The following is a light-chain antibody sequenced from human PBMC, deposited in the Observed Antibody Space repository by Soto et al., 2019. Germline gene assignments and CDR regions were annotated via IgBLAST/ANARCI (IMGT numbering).Light chain of an antibody. CDR1: SSDVGAYNF. CDR3: SSYTRSNTYV. J-gene: IGLJ7*01. CDR2: EVS. V-gene: IGLV2-8*01. Sequence: QSALTQPPSASGSPGQSVTISCTGTSSDVGAYNFVSWYQQHPGKAPKLLISEVSKCSSGVPDRFSGSKSGNTASLTVSGLQADDEAEYYCSSYTRSNTYVFGSGTQLTVL.